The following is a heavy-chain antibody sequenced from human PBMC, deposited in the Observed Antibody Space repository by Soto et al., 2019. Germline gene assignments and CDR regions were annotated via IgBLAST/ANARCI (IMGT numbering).Heavy chain of an antibody. CDR1: GFTFSTHW. CDR2: INSDGSHT. J-gene: IGHJ5*02. CDR3: VRDGHSITPSCYGNWFDP. Sequence: EVQLVESGGGLVQPGGSLRLSCAASGFTFSTHWMHWIRQVPGKGLEWVSRINSDGSHTYYADSVKGRFTISRDNAKNTLHMEMNSLRAEDTAVYYCVRDGHSITPSCYGNWFDPWGQGTLVTVSS. V-gene: IGHV3-74*01. D-gene: IGHD2-2*01.